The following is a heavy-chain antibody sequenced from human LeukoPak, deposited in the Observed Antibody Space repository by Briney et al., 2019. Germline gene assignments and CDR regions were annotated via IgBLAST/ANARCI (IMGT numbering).Heavy chain of an antibody. CDR3: ARRIGYYDILTGYSRGYFDY. Sequence: SETLSLTCTVSGGSISSYYWSWIRQPPGKGLEWIGYIYYSGSGSTNYNPSLKSRVTISVDTSKNQFSLKLSSVTAADTAVYYCARRIGYYDILTGYSRGYFDYWGQGTLVTVSS. D-gene: IGHD3-9*01. V-gene: IGHV4-59*08. CDR1: GGSISSYY. CDR2: IYYSGSGST. J-gene: IGHJ4*02.